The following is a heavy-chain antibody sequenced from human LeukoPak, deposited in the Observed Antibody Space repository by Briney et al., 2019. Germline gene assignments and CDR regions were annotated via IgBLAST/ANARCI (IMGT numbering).Heavy chain of an antibody. CDR3: TRDDYGDYGDY. V-gene: IGHV3-49*04. J-gene: IGHJ4*02. D-gene: IGHD4-17*01. CDR2: IRSKAYGGTT. CDR1: GFTFSNYW. Sequence: GGSLRLSCAASGFTFSNYWMHWVRQAPGKGLEWVGFIRSKAYGGTTEYAASVKGRFTISKDDSKSIAYLQMNSLKTEDTAVYYCTRDDYGDYGDYWGQGTLVTVSS.